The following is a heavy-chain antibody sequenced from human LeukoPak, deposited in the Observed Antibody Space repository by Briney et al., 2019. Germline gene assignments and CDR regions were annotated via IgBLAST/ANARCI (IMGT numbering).Heavy chain of an antibody. CDR3: ARIVVVPAALDP. CDR1: GGTFSSYA. V-gene: IGHV1-69*13. J-gene: IGHJ5*02. Sequence: SVKVSCKASGGTFSSYAISWVRQAPGQGLEWMGGVIPIFGTANYAQKFQGRVTITADESTSTAYMELSSLRSEDTAVYYCARIVVVPAALDPWGQGTLVTVSS. D-gene: IGHD2-2*01. CDR2: VIPIFGTA.